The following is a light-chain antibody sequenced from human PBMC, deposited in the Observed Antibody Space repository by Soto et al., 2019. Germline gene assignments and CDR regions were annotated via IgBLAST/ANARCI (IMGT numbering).Light chain of an antibody. J-gene: IGKJ2*01. CDR3: QLYGSSPPRYT. CDR1: QSVSSSY. Sequence: ESVLTQSPGTLSLSPGERAALSCRASQSVSSSYLAWYQQKSGQAPRLLIYAASTTATGIPDRFSGSGSGTDFTLTISRLEPEDFAVYFCQLYGSSPPRYTFGHGTKLEIK. CDR2: AAS. V-gene: IGKV3-20*01.